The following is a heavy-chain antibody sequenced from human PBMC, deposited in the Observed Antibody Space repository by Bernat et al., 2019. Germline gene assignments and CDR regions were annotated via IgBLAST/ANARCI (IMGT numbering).Heavy chain of an antibody. CDR2: ISGSGGST. V-gene: IGHV3-23*04. J-gene: IGHJ1*01. CDR1: GFTFSSYA. D-gene: IGHD3-10*01. CDR3: AKDENVYYYGSGRIMRYFQH. Sequence: EVQLVESGGGLVQPGGSLRLSCAASGFTFSSYAMSWVRQAPGKGLEWVSAISGSGGSTYYADSVKGRFTISRDNSKNTLYLQMNSLRAEDTAVYYCAKDENVYYYGSGRIMRYFQHWGQGTLVTVSS.